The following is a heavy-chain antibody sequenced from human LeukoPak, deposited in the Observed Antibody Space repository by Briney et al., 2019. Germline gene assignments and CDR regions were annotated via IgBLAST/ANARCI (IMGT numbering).Heavy chain of an antibody. Sequence: QPGGSLRLSCEASGFTFSSYGMHWVRQAPGKGLEWVGFIRYDGSNKYYADPVKGRFTISRDNSKNTLFLQMNSLRAEDTAVYYCANVGLYGSGIYQNDWGQGTLVTVSS. CDR3: ANVGLYGSGIYQND. CDR1: GFTFSSYG. J-gene: IGHJ4*02. CDR2: IRYDGSNK. D-gene: IGHD3-10*01. V-gene: IGHV3-30*02.